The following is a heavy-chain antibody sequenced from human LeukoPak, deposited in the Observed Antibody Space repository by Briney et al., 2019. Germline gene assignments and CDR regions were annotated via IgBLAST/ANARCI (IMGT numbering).Heavy chain of an antibody. V-gene: IGHV3-21*01. CDR2: ISSSSSYI. J-gene: IGHJ3*02. Sequence: GGSQRLSCAASGFTFSSYSMNWVRQAPGKGLEWVSSISSSSSYIYYADSVKGRFTISRDNAKNSLYLQMNSLRAEDTAVYYCARCEDTAMAEVAFDIWGQGTMVTVSS. CDR3: ARCEDTAMAEVAFDI. D-gene: IGHD5-18*01. CDR1: GFTFSSYS.